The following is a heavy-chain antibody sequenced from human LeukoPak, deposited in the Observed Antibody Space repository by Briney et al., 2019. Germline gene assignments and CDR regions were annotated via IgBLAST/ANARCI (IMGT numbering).Heavy chain of an antibody. CDR3: GRDYYYDSSGYPPPEQRLVDY. CDR1: GFTFISYS. Sequence: PGGSLRLSCAASGFTFISYSMNWVRQAPGKGLEWASYISSRSSTIYYADSVKGRFTISRDNAKNSLYLQMNSLRAEDTAVYYCGRDYYYDSSGYPPPEQRLVDYWGQGTLVTVSS. J-gene: IGHJ4*02. V-gene: IGHV3-48*04. D-gene: IGHD3-22*01. CDR2: ISSRSSTI.